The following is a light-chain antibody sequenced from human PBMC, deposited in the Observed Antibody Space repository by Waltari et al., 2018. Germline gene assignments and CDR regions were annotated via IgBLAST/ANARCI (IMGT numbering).Light chain of an antibody. CDR2: DVS. CDR1: SSDVGGYKY. Sequence: QSALTQPASVSGSPGQSITISCTGTSSDVGGYKYVSWCQQHPGKAPQLMIYDVSNRPSEVSNRFSGSKSGDTASLTISGLQAEDDADYYCSSYTSSSVVFGGGTKLTVL. J-gene: IGLJ2*01. V-gene: IGLV2-14*03. CDR3: SSYTSSSVV.